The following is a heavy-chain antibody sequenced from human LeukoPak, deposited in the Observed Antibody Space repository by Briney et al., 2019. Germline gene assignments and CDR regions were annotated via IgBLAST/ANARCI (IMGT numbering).Heavy chain of an antibody. V-gene: IGHV1-46*01. J-gene: IGHJ4*02. Sequence: ASVKVSCKAFGYTFTRYYMHWVRQAPGQGLEWMGIINPSGGSTSYAQKFQGRVTMTRDMSTSTVYMELSSLRSEDTAVYYCARSTVVRGVTPDYWGQGTLVTVSS. CDR3: ARSTVVRGVTPDY. D-gene: IGHD3-10*01. CDR2: INPSGGST. CDR1: GYTFTRYY.